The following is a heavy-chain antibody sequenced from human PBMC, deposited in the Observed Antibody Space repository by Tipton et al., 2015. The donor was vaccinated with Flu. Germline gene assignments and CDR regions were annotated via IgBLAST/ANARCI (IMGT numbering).Heavy chain of an antibody. CDR2: INHSGST. J-gene: IGHJ4*02. D-gene: IGHD5-18*01. CDR1: GGSFSGYY. V-gene: IGHV4-34*01. CDR3: ARRLQSGYSYGHYFDY. Sequence: TLSLTCAVYGGSFSGYYWSWIRQPPGKGLEWIGEINHSGSTNYNPSLKSRVTISVDTTKNHFSRKLSSVTAADTAAYYCARRLQSGYSYGHYFDYWGQGTLITVSS.